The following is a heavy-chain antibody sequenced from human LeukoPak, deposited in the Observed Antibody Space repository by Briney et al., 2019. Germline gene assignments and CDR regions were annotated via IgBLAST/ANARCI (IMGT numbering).Heavy chain of an antibody. V-gene: IGHV4-38-2*01. D-gene: IGHD6-6*01. CDR1: GYSISSGYY. J-gene: IGHJ4*02. CDR3: ARGLPGYSSSPPL. Sequence: KPSETLSLTCAVSGYSISSGYYWGWIRQPPGKGLEWIGSIYHSGSTYYNPSLKSRVTISVDTSKNQFSLKLSSVTAADTAVYYCARGLPGYSSSPPLWGQGTLVTVSS. CDR2: IYHSGST.